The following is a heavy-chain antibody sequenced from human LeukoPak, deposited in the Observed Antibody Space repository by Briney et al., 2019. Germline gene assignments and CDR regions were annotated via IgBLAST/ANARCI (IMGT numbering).Heavy chain of an antibody. CDR2: IYYSGST. D-gene: IGHD1-1*01. CDR3: TSLAGTLSSYWYFDL. J-gene: IGHJ2*01. CDR1: GGSMSSYY. Sequence: SETLSLTCTVSGGSMSSYYWSWIRHPPGKGLEWIGYIYYSGSTNYNPSLKSRVTMSVDTSKNQFSLKLSSVTAADTAVYYCTSLAGTLSSYWYFDLWGRGTLVTVSS. V-gene: IGHV4-59*01.